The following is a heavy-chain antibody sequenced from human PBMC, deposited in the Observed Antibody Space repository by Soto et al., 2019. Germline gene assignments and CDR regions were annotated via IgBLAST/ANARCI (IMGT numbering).Heavy chain of an antibody. D-gene: IGHD3-10*01. Sequence: QVQLVQSGAEVKKPGASVKVSCKASGYTFTRYGISWVRQAPGQGLEWMGWINVYNVNTNYAQKLQGRGTMTTDTSTSTAYLDLMSPRSDDTAVYFCARDTSRGASDYWGQGTLVTVSS. CDR1: GYTFTRYG. J-gene: IGHJ4*02. CDR3: ARDTSRGASDY. CDR2: INVYNVNT. V-gene: IGHV1-18*01.